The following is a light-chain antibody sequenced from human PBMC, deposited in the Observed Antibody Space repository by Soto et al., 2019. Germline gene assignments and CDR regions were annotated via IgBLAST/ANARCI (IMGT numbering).Light chain of an antibody. CDR2: AAS. CDR3: QQGDSFPFT. V-gene: IGKV1-12*01. CDR1: QDISSW. J-gene: IGKJ4*01. Sequence: DIQMTQSPSSVSASVGDTVTITCRASQDISSWVAWYQQKPGKAPKLLISAASSLQSGVPTRFSGSGSGTDLTLIISGLQPEDFATYFCQQGDSFPFTFGGGTKVEIK.